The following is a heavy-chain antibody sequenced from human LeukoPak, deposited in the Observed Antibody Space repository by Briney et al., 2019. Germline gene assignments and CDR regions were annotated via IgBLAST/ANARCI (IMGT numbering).Heavy chain of an antibody. D-gene: IGHD3-22*01. CDR1: GFTFSSYG. Sequence: GGSLRLSCAASGFTFSSYGMSWVRQAPGKGLEWVSSISGSGGNTYYADSVKGRFTISRDNSKSTVYLQMNSLRAEDTAVYHCAKTNGYHDYWGQGTLVTVSS. CDR3: AKTNGYHDY. V-gene: IGHV3-23*01. CDR2: ISGSGGNT. J-gene: IGHJ4*02.